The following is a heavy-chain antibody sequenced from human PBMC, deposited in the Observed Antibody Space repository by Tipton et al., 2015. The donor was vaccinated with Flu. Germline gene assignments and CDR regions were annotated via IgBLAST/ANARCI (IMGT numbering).Heavy chain of an antibody. CDR1: GFTFRDYG. Sequence: SLRLSCAASGFTFRDYGMRWVRQAPGKGLEWVSNINGEGRSTYYADSVKGRFTISRDNSKNMLYLDMNSLRDEDTAIYYCAKGSAGATVVRAYYFDYWGQGTRGTVST. J-gene: IGHJ4*02. V-gene: IGHV3-23*01. CDR2: INGEGRST. D-gene: IGHD1-26*01. CDR3: AKGSAGATVVRAYYFDY.